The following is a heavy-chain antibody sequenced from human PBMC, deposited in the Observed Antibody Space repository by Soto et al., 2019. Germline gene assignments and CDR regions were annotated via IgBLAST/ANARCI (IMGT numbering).Heavy chain of an antibody. CDR2: IYYSGST. CDR1: GGSISIYY. D-gene: IGHD3-10*01. CDR3: ARAPRGNYGYPSYFDY. J-gene: IGHJ4*02. V-gene: IGHV4-59*01. Sequence: SETLSLTCTVSGGSISIYYWSWIWQPQGKGLEWIGYIYYSGSTNYNPSLKSRVTISVDTSKNQFSLKLSSVTAADTAVSYCARAPRGNYGYPSYFDYWGQGTLVTVSS.